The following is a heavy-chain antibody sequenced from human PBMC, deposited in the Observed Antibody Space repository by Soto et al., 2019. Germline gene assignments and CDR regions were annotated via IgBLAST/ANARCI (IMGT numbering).Heavy chain of an antibody. D-gene: IGHD6-13*01. CDR2: ISYDGSNK. J-gene: IGHJ6*02. Sequence: GGSLRLSCAASGFTFSSYAMHWVRQAPGKGLEWVAVISYDGSNKYYADSVKGRFTISRDNSKNTLYQQMNSLRAADTAVYYCARDHWPQLNYSYGMDVRGQATKVTVS. CDR3: ARDHWPQLNYSYGMDV. CDR1: GFTFSSYA. V-gene: IGHV3-30-3*01.